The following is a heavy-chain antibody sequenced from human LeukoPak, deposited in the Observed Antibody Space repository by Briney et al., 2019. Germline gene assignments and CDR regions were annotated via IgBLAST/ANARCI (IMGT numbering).Heavy chain of an antibody. CDR3: ARLEYCSSTSCYNYYYYGMDV. Sequence: ASVKVSCKASGYTFTGYYMHWVRQAPGQGLEWMGRINPNSGGTNYAQKFQGRVTMTRDTSISTAYMELSRLRSDDTAVYYCARLEYCSSTSCYNYYYYGMDVWGQGTTVTVSS. CDR2: INPNSGGT. D-gene: IGHD2-2*02. CDR1: GYTFTGYY. J-gene: IGHJ6*02. V-gene: IGHV1-2*06.